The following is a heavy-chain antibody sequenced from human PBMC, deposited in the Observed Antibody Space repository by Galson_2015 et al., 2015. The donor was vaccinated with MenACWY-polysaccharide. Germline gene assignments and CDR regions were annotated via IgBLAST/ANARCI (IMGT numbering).Heavy chain of an antibody. V-gene: IGHV7-4-1*02. CDR3: AKGMGQRLRDFSGVDV. J-gene: IGHJ6*02. D-gene: IGHD6-25*01. CDR2: VNTNTGNP. Sequence: SVKVSCQPSGYTFTSYALNWLAQAPGQGLEWLGWVNTNTGNPTYAQPFAGRYAFSLDTTVSTAYLQISSLQAEDPALYYGAKGMGQRLRDFSGVDVWGQGTTVTVSS. CDR1: GYTFTSYA.